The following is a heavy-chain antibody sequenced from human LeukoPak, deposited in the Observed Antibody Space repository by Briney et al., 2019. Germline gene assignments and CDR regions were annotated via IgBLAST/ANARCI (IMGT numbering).Heavy chain of an antibody. CDR2: ISYDGSNR. CDR1: GFTFNRYG. J-gene: IGHJ6*03. Sequence: GGSLRLSCAASGFTFNRYGMHWVRQAPGKGLEWVAVISYDGSNRYYADSVKGRFTISRDNSKNTLYLQMNSLRAEDTAVYYCAKGQTMVQYYYYYYYMDVRGKGTTVTVSS. V-gene: IGHV3-30*18. D-gene: IGHD4/OR15-4a*01. CDR3: AKGQTMVQYYYYYYYMDV.